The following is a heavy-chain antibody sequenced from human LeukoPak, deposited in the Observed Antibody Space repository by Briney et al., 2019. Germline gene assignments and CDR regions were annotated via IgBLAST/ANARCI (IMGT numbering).Heavy chain of an antibody. CDR3: ARYVAVAGTINWFDP. D-gene: IGHD6-19*01. CDR2: INHSGST. CDR1: GGSFSGSY. V-gene: IGHV4-34*01. Sequence: SETLSLTCAVYGGSFSGSYWSWIRQPPGKGLEWIGEINHSGSTNYNPSLKSRVTISVDTSKNQCSLKLTSVTAADTAVYYCARYVAVAGTINWFDPWGQGTLVTVSS. J-gene: IGHJ5*02.